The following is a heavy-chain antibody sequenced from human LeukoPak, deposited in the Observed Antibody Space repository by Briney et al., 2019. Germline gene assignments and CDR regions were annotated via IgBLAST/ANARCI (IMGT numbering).Heavy chain of an antibody. CDR1: GFTFSSYG. CDR3: AKDPGTHIVVVTANDY. CDR2: SRGSGGST. J-gene: IGHJ4*02. D-gene: IGHD2-21*02. V-gene: IGHV3-23*01. Sequence: GGSLRLSCAASGFTFSSYGMSWVRQAPGKGLEWVSASRGSGGSTYYADSVKGRFTISRDNSKNTLYLQMNSLRAEDTAVYYCAKDPGTHIVVVTANDYWGQGTLVTVSS.